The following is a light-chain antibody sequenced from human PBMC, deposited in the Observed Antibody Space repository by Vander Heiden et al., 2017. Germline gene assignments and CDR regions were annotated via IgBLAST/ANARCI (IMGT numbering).Light chain of an antibody. V-gene: IGKV1-9*01. J-gene: IGKJ4*01. CDR3: PQLNSYPPLT. Sequence: QLTQSPSSLSASVRDRVTITCRASQGISSYLAWYQQKPGKAPKLLIYAASTLQSGVPSRFGGSGSGTDFTLTISSLQPEDFATYYCPQLNSYPPLTFGGGTKVEIK. CDR1: QGISSY. CDR2: AAS.